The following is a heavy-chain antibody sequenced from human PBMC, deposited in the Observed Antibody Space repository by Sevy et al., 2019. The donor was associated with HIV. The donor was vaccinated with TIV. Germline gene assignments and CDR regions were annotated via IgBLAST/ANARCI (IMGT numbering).Heavy chain of an antibody. V-gene: IGHV3-30*02. D-gene: IGHD2-15*01. J-gene: IGHJ6*02. CDR3: AKVNLVAATPSYYYGMDV. CDR1: GFTFSSYG. Sequence: GGSLRLSCAASGFTFSSYGMHWVRQAPGKGLEWVAFIWYDGSNKYYADSVKGRFTISRDNPKNTLYLQMNSLRAEDTAVYYCAKVNLVAATPSYYYGMDVWGQGTTVTVSS. CDR2: IWYDGSNK.